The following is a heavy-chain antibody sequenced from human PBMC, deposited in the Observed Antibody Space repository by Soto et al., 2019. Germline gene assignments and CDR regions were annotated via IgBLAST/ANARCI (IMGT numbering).Heavy chain of an antibody. V-gene: IGHV3-33*01. Sequence: QVQLVESGGGVVQPGRSLRLSCAASGFTFSSYGMHWVRQAPGKGLEWVAVIWYDGSNKYYADSVKGRFTISRDNSKNTLYLQMNSLRAEDTAVYYCARDRWELQGLAYGMDVWGQGTTVTVSS. CDR2: IWYDGSNK. CDR1: GFTFSSYG. D-gene: IGHD1-26*01. CDR3: ARDRWELQGLAYGMDV. J-gene: IGHJ6*02.